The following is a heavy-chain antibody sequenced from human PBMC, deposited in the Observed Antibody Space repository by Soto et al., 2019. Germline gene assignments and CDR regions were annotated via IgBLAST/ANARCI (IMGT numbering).Heavy chain of an antibody. Sequence: QVQLVESGGGVVQPGRSLTLSCAASGFTFSSSGMHWVRQAPGKGLEWVGFISYDGSKKFLGDSVKGRFIISRDNSKNTVYVEMNGLRNEDTAVYYCAKDRGYDSSGFYRHSDYWGQGILVIVSS. CDR1: GFTFSSSG. CDR2: ISYDGSKK. V-gene: IGHV3-30*18. CDR3: AKDRGYDSSGFYRHSDY. D-gene: IGHD3-22*01. J-gene: IGHJ4*02.